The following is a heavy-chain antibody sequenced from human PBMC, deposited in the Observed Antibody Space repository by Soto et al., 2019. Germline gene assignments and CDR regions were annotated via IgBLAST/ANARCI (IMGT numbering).Heavy chain of an antibody. J-gene: IGHJ4*02. CDR1: GFPFNTFS. CDR3: ARDYNWAFDL. Sequence: GGSLRLSCLASGFPFNTFSMNWVRQAPGKGLEWIAYIRTTPSTIYYADSVQGRFTISRDSAKNSLFLQMESLRADDTAVYYCARDYNWAFDLWGQGVLVTVSS. V-gene: IGHV3-48*01. D-gene: IGHD1-1*01. CDR2: IRTTPSTI.